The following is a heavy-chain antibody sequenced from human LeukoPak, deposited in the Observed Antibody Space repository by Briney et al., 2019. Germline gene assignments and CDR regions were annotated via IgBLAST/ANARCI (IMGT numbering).Heavy chain of an antibody. CDR3: ARVAKGYYDFWSGYYGPYDAFDI. D-gene: IGHD3-3*01. CDR1: GYTFTSYG. CDR2: ISAYNGNT. V-gene: IGHV1-18*01. J-gene: IGHJ3*02. Sequence: ASVKVSCKASGYTFTSYGISCVRQAPGQGLEWMGWISAYNGNTNYAQKLQGRVTMTTDTSTSTAYMELRSLRSDDTAVYYCARVAKGYYDFWSGYYGPYDAFDIWGQGIMVTVSS.